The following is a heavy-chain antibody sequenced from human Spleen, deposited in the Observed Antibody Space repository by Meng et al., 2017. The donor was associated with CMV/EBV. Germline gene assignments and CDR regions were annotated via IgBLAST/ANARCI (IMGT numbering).Heavy chain of an antibody. J-gene: IGHJ4*02. V-gene: IGHV3-23*01. CDR2: ISGSGVST. Sequence: GESLKISCAASGFIFRSYAMSWVRQAPGKGLEWVSGISGSGVSTYYADSVRGRFTISRDNSEKTLYLQMNSLRAEDTAVYYCAKLWRAARYGFAYWGQGTLVTVSS. CDR3: AKLWRAARYGFAY. D-gene: IGHD6-6*01. CDR1: GFIFRSYA.